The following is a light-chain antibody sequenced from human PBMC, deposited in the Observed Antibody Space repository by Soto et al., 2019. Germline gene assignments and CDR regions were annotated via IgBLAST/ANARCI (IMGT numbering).Light chain of an antibody. Sequence: QSALTQPRSVSGSPGQSVTISCTGTSSDVGGYDYVSWYQQHPGKAPKLMIYDVSKRPSGVPDRFSGSKSGNTASLTISGLQAEDEADYSYCSYAASYVFGTGTKVTVL. CDR1: SSDVGGYDY. CDR3: CSYAASYV. CDR2: DVS. J-gene: IGLJ1*01. V-gene: IGLV2-11*01.